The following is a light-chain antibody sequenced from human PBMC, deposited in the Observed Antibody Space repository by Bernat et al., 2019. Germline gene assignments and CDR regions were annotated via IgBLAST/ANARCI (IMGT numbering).Light chain of an antibody. CDR1: SGSIASNY. CDR2: EYN. V-gene: IGLV6-57*04. J-gene: IGLJ3*02. CDR3: HSYVSSNQV. Sequence: NFMLTQPHSVSESPGKTVAISCTRSSGSIASNYVRWYHQRPGSAPTTVIYEYNKRPSGVPVRFSGSIDSPSNTASLTISGLKTEDEAEYYCHSYVSSNQVFGGGTKLTVL.